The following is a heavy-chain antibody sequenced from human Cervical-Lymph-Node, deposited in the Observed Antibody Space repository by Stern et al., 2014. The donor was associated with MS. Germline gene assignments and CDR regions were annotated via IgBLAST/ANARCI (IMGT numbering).Heavy chain of an antibody. CDR3: ARSSTVTGIFDY. Sequence: VQLLESGGGVVQPGRSLRLSCAASGFTFSSYGMHWVRQAPGKGLEWVAVIWYDGSDKYYADSVKGRFTISRDNSKNTLYLQMNSLRAEDTAVYYCARSSTVTGIFDYWGQGTLVTVSS. J-gene: IGHJ4*02. CDR2: IWYDGSDK. V-gene: IGHV3-33*01. CDR1: GFTFSSYG. D-gene: IGHD2-21*02.